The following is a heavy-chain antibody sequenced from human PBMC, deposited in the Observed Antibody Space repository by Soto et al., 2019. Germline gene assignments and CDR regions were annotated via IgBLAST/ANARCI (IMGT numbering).Heavy chain of an antibody. V-gene: IGHV1-69*13. CDR1: GGTFSSYA. D-gene: IGHD3-3*01. CDR2: IIPIFGTA. J-gene: IGHJ6*02. Sequence: SVKVSCKASGGTFSSYAISWVRQAPGQGLEWMGGIIPIFGTANYAQKFQGRVTITADESTSTAYMELSSLRSEDTAVYYCARESEGYDFWSGYPEAYYYYYGMDVWGQGTTVTVSS. CDR3: ARESEGYDFWSGYPEAYYYYYGMDV.